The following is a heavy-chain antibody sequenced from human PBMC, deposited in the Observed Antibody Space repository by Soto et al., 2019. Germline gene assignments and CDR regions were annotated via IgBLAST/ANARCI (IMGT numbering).Heavy chain of an antibody. CDR1: GGSISSYY. CDR2: IYYSGST. J-gene: IGHJ5*02. CDR3: ARHVRYSGFSFDP. Sequence: PSETLSLTCTVSGGSISSYYWSWIRQPPGKGLEWIGYIYYSGSTNYNPSLKSRVTISVDTSKNQFSLKLSSVTAADMAVYYCARHVRYSGFSFDPWGQGTLVTVSS. V-gene: IGHV4-59*08. D-gene: IGHD1-26*01.